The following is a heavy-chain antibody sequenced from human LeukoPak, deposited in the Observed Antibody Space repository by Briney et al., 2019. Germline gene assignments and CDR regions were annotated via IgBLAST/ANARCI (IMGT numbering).Heavy chain of an antibody. Sequence: GGSLRLSCAASGFTFSDAWMSWGRQAPGKGLEWGGRIKSKTDGGTIDYAAPVNGRFTISRDDSKNTLYLQMNSLKTEDTAVYYCTRDSSGYYDAFDIWGQGTMVTVSS. V-gene: IGHV3-15*01. CDR1: GFTFSDAW. J-gene: IGHJ3*02. CDR3: TRDSSGYYDAFDI. D-gene: IGHD3-22*01. CDR2: IKSKTDGGTI.